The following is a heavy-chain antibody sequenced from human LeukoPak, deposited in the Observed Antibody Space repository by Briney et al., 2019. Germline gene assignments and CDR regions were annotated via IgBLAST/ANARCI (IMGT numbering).Heavy chain of an antibody. CDR3: AKAPLRTVTVGFYYNYYMDV. Sequence: GGSLRLSCAASGFTFSSYGMHWVRQAPGKGLEWVAVISYDGSNKYYADSVKGRFTISRDNSKNTLYLQMNSLRAEATAVYYCAKAPLRTVTVGFYYNYYMDVWGKGTTVTVSS. D-gene: IGHD4-17*01. V-gene: IGHV3-30*18. CDR2: ISYDGSNK. J-gene: IGHJ6*03. CDR1: GFTFSSYG.